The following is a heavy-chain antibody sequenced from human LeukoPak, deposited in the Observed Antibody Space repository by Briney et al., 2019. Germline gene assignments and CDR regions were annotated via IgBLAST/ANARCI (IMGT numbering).Heavy chain of an antibody. CDR2: IYYSGST. J-gene: IGHJ3*02. V-gene: IGHV4-61*01. CDR1: GGSISSSSYY. D-gene: IGHD4-23*01. CDR3: ARASRGNQAFDI. Sequence: PSETLSLTCTVSGGSISSSSYYWSWIRQPPGKGLEWIGYIYYSGSTNYNPSLKSRVTISVDTSKNQFSLKLSSVTAADTAVYYCARASRGNQAFDIWGQGTMVTVSS.